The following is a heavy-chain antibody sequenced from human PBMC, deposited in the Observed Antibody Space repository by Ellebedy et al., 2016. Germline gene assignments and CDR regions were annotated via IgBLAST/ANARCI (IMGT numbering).Heavy chain of an antibody. V-gene: IGHV4-30-2*01. CDR3: ARQNRDGYNLDY. J-gene: IGHJ4*02. D-gene: IGHD5-24*01. CDR2: IYHSGST. CDR1: GGSISSGGYS. Sequence: SETLSLXXAVSGGSISSGGYSWSWIRQPPGKGLEWIGYIYHSGSTYYNPSLKSRVTISVDRSKNQFSLKLSSVTAADTAVYYCARQNRDGYNLDYWGQGTLVTVSS.